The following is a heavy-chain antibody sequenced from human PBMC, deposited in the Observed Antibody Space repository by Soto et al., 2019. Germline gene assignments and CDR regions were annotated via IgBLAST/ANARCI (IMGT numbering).Heavy chain of an antibody. V-gene: IGHV1-8*01. Sequence: GASVKVSCKASGYTFSTYEINWVRRAAGQGLEWMGRMNPDNGNTGYAQKFQDRVTMTRNTPISTAYMELSSLRSDDTAVYYCARGPRESGEWLLFDYWGQGALVTVSS. CDR2: MNPDNGNT. D-gene: IGHD3-3*01. CDR1: GYTFSTYE. J-gene: IGHJ4*02. CDR3: ARGPRESGEWLLFDY.